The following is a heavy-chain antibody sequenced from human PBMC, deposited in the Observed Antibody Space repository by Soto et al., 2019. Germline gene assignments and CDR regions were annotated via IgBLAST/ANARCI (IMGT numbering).Heavy chain of an antibody. CDR2: IYYSGST. CDR1: GVSISSSSYY. V-gene: IGHV4-39*01. CDR3: ASRGSGSGWWNYYYYGMDV. J-gene: IGHJ6*02. Sequence: PSETLSLTCTVSGVSISSSSYYWGWIRRPPGKGLEWIGSIYYSGSTYYNPSLKSRVTISVDTSKNQFSLKLSSVTAADTAVYYCASRGSGSGWWNYYYYGMDVWGQGTTVTVSS. D-gene: IGHD6-19*01.